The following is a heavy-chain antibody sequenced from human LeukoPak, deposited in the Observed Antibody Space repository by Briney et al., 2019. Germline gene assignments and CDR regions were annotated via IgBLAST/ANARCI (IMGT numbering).Heavy chain of an antibody. Sequence: PGRSLRLSCAASGFIFSSYAMHWVRQAPGKGLEWVAFISSDGSNKYYADSVKGRFTISRDNSKNTLYLQMNSLGDEDTAVYYCDPHDSSSHFWGQGTLVTVSS. J-gene: IGHJ4*02. D-gene: IGHD6-6*01. V-gene: IGHV3-30-3*01. CDR2: ISSDGSNK. CDR3: DPHDSSSHF. CDR1: GFIFSSYA.